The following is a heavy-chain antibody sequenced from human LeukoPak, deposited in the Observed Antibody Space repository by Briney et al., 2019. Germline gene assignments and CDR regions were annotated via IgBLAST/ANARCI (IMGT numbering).Heavy chain of an antibody. Sequence: PSETLSLTCTVSGGSMSDYYWSWIRQPPGKGLEWIGHIYYGGSTHYNPSLMSRFTISVDTSKKQFSLSLNSVTAADTAVYYCARRVAYSSGWYVDSWGQGILVTVSS. D-gene: IGHD6-19*01. CDR3: ARRVAYSSGWYVDS. CDR1: GGSMSDYY. J-gene: IGHJ4*02. CDR2: IYYGGST. V-gene: IGHV4-59*08.